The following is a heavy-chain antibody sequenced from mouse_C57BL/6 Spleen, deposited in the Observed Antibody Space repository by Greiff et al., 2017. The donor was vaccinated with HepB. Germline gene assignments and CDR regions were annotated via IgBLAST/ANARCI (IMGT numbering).Heavy chain of an antibody. D-gene: IGHD1-1*01. V-gene: IGHV3-6*01. CDR3: AREGVFITTVVDSYFDY. CDR1: GYSITSGYY. CDR2: ISYDGSN. J-gene: IGHJ2*01. Sequence: VQLQQSGPGLVKPSQSLSLTCSVTGYSITSGYYWNWIRQFPGNKLEWMGYISYDGSNNYNPSLKNRISITRDTSKNQFFLKLNSVTTEDTATYYCAREGVFITTVVDSYFDYWGQGTTLTVSS.